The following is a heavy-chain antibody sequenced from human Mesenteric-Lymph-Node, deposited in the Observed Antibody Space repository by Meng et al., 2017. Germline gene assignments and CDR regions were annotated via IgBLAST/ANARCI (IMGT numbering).Heavy chain of an antibody. V-gene: IGHV3-48*03. CDR1: GFRFNSYE. D-gene: IGHD6-13*01. CDR3: ASLAAAYREY. J-gene: IGHJ4*02. CDR2: ISSSGSAL. Sequence: GESLTITCAASGFRFNSYEMNWVRQTPEKGLECVAYISSSGSALYYADSVKGRFAISRDNAKNSLYLQMNSLRAEDTGVYYCASLAAAYREYWGQGTLVTVSS.